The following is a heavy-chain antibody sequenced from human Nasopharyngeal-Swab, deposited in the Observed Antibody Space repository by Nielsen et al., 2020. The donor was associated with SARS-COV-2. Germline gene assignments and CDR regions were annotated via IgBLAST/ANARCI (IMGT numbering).Heavy chain of an antibody. J-gene: IGHJ6*02. CDR1: GFPFSSYA. CDR3: AKGPTVTTVYYYGMDV. D-gene: IGHD4-17*01. Sequence: GGSLRLSCAASGFPFSSYAMSWVRQAPGKGLEWVSSITRSGGSTYYAGSVKGRFTISRENSKTALYLQMNSLRAEDTAVYYCAKGPTVTTVYYYGMDVWGQGTTVTVSS. CDR2: ITRSGGST. V-gene: IGHV3-23*01.